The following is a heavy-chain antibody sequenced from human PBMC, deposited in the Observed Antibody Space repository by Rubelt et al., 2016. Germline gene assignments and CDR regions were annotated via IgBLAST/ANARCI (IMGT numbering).Heavy chain of an antibody. Sequence: EVQLLESGGGLVQPGGSLRLSCAASGFTFSSYAMSWVRQAPGKGLEWVSALSGSGGSTYYADSVKGRFTISRDNSKNTLYLQMNGLRAEDTAVYDCAKGGVESYDGSGSYPDVWGQGTTVTVSS. CDR3: AKGGVESYDGSGSYPDV. D-gene: IGHD3-10*01. V-gene: IGHV3-23*01. CDR1: GFTFSSYA. J-gene: IGHJ6*02. CDR2: LSGSGGST.